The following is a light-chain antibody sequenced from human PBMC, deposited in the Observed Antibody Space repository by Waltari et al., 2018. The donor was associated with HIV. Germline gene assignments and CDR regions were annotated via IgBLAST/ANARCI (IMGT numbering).Light chain of an antibody. CDR2: AAS. CDR3: QQYKNWPPWT. CDR1: QMIADK. V-gene: IGKV3-15*01. Sequence: TVMTQSPPTLSASPGHTVTLSCTASQMIADKLAWYQQKPGQSPRRLFYAASTGATGVPGRFSGSGSGTQFTLTISSLQSEDSALYYCQQYKNWPPWTFGQGTKVEIK. J-gene: IGKJ1*01.